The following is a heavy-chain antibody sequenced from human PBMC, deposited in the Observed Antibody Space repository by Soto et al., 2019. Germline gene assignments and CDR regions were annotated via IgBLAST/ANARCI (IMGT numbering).Heavy chain of an antibody. V-gene: IGHV4-34*01. CDR2: ITFRGVT. J-gene: IGHJ5*02. D-gene: IGHD3-9*01. Sequence: PSETLSLTCDVHGDSLSGYAWSWIRQPPGKGLEWIGEITFRGVTNYHPSLKSRLSISVDTSKNRISLNVSSVTAADTALYFCARKLEASIRHVEWFSYKWFDPWGPGTLVTVSS. CDR3: ARKLEASIRHVEWFSYKWFDP. CDR1: GDSLSGYA.